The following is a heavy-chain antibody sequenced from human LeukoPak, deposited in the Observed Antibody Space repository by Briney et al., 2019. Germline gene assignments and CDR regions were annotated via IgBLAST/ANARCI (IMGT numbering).Heavy chain of an antibody. CDR1: GGSISSYY. Sequence: PSQTLSLTCTVSGGSISSYYWSWIRQPPGKGLEWIGYIYYSGSTNYNPSLKSRVTISVDTSKNQFSLKLSSVTAADTAVYYCARHMEVPIANWGFGDFDYWGQGTLVTVSS. V-gene: IGHV4-59*08. CDR2: IYYSGST. CDR3: ARHMEVPIANWGFGDFDY. D-gene: IGHD7-27*01. J-gene: IGHJ4*02.